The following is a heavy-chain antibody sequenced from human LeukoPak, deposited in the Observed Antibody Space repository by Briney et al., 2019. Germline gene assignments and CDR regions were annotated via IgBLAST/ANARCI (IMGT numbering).Heavy chain of an antibody. D-gene: IGHD5-12*01. CDR1: GFTFSNFG. J-gene: IGHJ4*02. CDR2: IWYHGNEI. Sequence: PGGSLRLSCAASGFTFSNFGMHWVRKAPGKGLEWVAVIWYHGNEIHYVDSVKGRFAISRDNFRSTLYLQMNSLRAEDSAVYYCVRGSGGNGYGYWGDNWGQGTLVTVSS. V-gene: IGHV3-33*01. CDR3: VRGSGGNGYGYWGDN.